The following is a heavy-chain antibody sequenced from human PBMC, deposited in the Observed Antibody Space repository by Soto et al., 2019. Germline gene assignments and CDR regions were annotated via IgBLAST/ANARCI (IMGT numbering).Heavy chain of an antibody. D-gene: IGHD3-22*01. V-gene: IGHV1-69*01. CDR1: GGTFSSYA. J-gene: IGHJ6*02. Sequence: QVQLVQSGAEVKKPGSSVKVSCKASGGTFSSYAISWVRQAPGQGLEWMGGIIPIFGTANYAQKFQGRVTIHADESTSTAYMELSSLRCEDPAVYYCARGGYYDSSGSYYYYYYGMDVWGQGTTVTVSS. CDR2: IIPIFGTA. CDR3: ARGGYYDSSGSYYYYYYGMDV.